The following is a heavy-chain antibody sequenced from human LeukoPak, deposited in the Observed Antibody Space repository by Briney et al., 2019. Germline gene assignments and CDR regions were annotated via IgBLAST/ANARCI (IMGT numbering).Heavy chain of an antibody. CDR3: ARGGPAPHRITLIVVASSTDAFDI. D-gene: IGHD3-22*01. CDR2: ISAYNGDT. V-gene: IGHV1-18*04. Sequence: ASVKVSCKASGYTFTRYYMHWVRQAPGQGLEWMGWISAYNGDTNYAQKLQGRVTMTTDTSTSTAYMELRSLRSDDTAVYYCARGGPAPHRITLIVVASSTDAFDIWGQGTMVTVSS. J-gene: IGHJ3*02. CDR1: GYTFTRYY.